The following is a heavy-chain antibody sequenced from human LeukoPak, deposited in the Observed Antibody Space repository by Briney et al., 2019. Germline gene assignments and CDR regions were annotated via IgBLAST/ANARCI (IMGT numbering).Heavy chain of an antibody. CDR3: ARDWFVDSGDDPFPFDY. J-gene: IGHJ4*02. V-gene: IGHV1-2*02. D-gene: IGHD5-12*01. CDR1: GYTFTGFY. Sequence: ASVTVSCKASGYTFTGFYIHWVRQAPGQGLEWMGWLNCNSGGTNYAQKFQGRVTMTRDTSISTAYLELNRLTSDGTAIYYCARDWFVDSGDDPFPFDYWGQGTLVSVSS. CDR2: LNCNSGGT.